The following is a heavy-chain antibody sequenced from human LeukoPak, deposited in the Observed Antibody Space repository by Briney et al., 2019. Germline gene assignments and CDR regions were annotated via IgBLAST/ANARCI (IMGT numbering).Heavy chain of an antibody. D-gene: IGHD5-18*01. CDR2: INHSGST. J-gene: IGHJ4*02. CDR1: GGSFSGYY. Sequence: NPSETLSLTCAVYGGSFSGYYWSWIRQPPGKGLEWIGEINHSGSTNYNPSLKSRVTISVDTSKNQFSLKLSSVTAADTAVYYCAGLDTAMVTNDGYWGQGTLVTVSS. CDR3: AGLDTAMVTNDGY. V-gene: IGHV4-34*01.